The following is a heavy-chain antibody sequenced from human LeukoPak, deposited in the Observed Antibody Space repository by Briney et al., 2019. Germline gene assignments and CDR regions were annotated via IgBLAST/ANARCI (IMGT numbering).Heavy chain of an antibody. J-gene: IGHJ4*02. V-gene: IGHV2-5*02. D-gene: IGHD6-19*01. CDR1: GFSLTTYAVG. CDR2: VYWDDDN. Sequence: ESGPPLVKPTQTLTLTCTFSGFSLTTYAVGVGWIRQPPGKALEWLAFVYWDDDNRYSPSLKSRLTVTKDTSKNQVVLTMTNMDPVDTATYYCAHRPNRYTKGWDTGYFDYWGQGSLVTVSS. CDR3: AHRPNRYTKGWDTGYFDY.